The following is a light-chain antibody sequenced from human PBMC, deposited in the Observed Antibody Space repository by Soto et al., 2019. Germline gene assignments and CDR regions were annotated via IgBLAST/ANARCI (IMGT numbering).Light chain of an antibody. CDR3: LQRSNWLYT. V-gene: IGKV3-11*01. Sequence: EIVLTQSPAALYLSPGERATLSCRASQSVSYSLAWYQHKSGQAPRLLIYDASNRASCIPARFSGSGSGTDFTLTISSLEPEDFAVYYCLQRSNWLYTLGQGTKLEIK. CDR2: DAS. J-gene: IGKJ2*01. CDR1: QSVSYS.